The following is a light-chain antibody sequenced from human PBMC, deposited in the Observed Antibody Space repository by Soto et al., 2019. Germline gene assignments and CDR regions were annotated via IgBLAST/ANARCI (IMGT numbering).Light chain of an antibody. V-gene: IGLV2-14*01. CDR3: SSFSTSDTPVV. J-gene: IGLJ2*01. CDR2: EVS. Sequence: QSALTQPASVSGSPGQSITISCTGTSSDVGGYNYVSWYQQHPGKAPKLIIFEVSSGPSGISDRFSGSKSGNTASLTISGLQPDDEADYYCSSFSTSDTPVVFGGGTQVTVL. CDR1: SSDVGGYNY.